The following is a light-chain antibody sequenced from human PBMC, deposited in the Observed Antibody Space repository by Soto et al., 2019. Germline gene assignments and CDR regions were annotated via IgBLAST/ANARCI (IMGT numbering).Light chain of an antibody. CDR2: GAS. Sequence: EIVLTQSPGTLSLSPGERATLSCRASQSVSSNYLTWYQQKPGQAPRLLIYGASSRATGIPDRFSGSGSGTDFTLTISRLEPDDFAVYYCQHYGSSPFTFGPGTKVEIK. J-gene: IGKJ3*01. CDR3: QHYGSSPFT. V-gene: IGKV3-20*01. CDR1: QSVSSNY.